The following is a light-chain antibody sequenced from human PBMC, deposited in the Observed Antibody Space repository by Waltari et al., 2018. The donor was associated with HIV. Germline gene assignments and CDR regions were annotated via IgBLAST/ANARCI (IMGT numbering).Light chain of an antibody. Sequence: SHELPQPPSVSVSPGQTARNTCFGDALPRQYAYWYQQKPGPAPILWMLQDITRPPGVPVRFSGASSGRTVTLTISGVQPDDEADYYCQSADSSGTYWMFGGGTKLTVL. V-gene: IGLV3-25*03. CDR3: QSADSSGTYWM. CDR1: ALPRQY. CDR2: QDI. J-gene: IGLJ3*02.